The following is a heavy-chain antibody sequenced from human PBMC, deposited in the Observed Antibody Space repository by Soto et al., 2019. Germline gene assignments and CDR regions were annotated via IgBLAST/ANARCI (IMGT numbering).Heavy chain of an antibody. CDR3: AKATATTGGAFDI. Sequence: PGGSLRLSCAASGFICSSYDMSWVRQAPGKGLEWVSTILVSDSTHYEDSGRGRFTISRDRSKNTVYLQMNSLTAGDTAVYYCAKATATTGGAFDICGQGTMVTFSS. J-gene: IGHJ3*02. D-gene: IGHD1-7*01. CDR2: ILVSDST. V-gene: IGHV3-23*01. CDR1: GFICSSYD.